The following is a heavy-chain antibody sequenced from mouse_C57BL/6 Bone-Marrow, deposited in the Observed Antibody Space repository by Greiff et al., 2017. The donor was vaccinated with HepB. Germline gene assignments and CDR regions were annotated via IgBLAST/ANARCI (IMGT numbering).Heavy chain of an antibody. D-gene: IGHD2-1*01. V-gene: IGHV1-54*01. J-gene: IGHJ1*03. CDR3: ARSELYYGNSNWYCDV. Sequence: QVQLQQSGAELVRPGTSVKVSCKASGYAFTNYLIEWVKQRPGQGLEWIGVINPGSGGTNYNETFKGKATLTAEKSSSTAYMQLISLTSEDSAVYFCARSELYYGNSNWYCDVWGTGTTVTVSS. CDR2: INPGSGGT. CDR1: GYAFTNYL.